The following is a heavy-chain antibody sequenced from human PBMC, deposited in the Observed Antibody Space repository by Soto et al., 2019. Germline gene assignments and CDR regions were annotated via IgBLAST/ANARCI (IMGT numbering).Heavy chain of an antibody. D-gene: IGHD6-6*01. Sequence: SETLSLTCAVYGGSFIGYYWSLIRHPPGKWLEWIGEINHSGSTNYNPSLKSRVTISVDTSKNQFSLKLSSVTAADTAVYYCARVYSSSGYYYGMDVWGQGTTVTVSS. V-gene: IGHV4-34*01. J-gene: IGHJ6*02. CDR1: GGSFIGYY. CDR3: ARVYSSSGYYYGMDV. CDR2: INHSGST.